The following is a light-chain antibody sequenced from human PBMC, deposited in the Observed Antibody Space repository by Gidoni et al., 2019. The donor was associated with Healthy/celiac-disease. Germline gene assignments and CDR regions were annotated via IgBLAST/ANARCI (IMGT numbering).Light chain of an antibody. CDR2: DAS. Sequence: EIVLTQSPATLSLSPGERATLSCRASQSVSSYLAWYQQKPGQAPRLLIYDASNRATGIPARFSGRGSGTAFTLTISSLEPADFAVYYCQQRSNWPLTFGGGTKVEIK. CDR3: QQRSNWPLT. V-gene: IGKV3-11*01. J-gene: IGKJ4*01. CDR1: QSVSSY.